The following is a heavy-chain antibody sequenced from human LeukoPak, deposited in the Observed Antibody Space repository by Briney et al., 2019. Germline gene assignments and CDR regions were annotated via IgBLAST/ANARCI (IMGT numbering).Heavy chain of an antibody. CDR2: ISWNSGTI. V-gene: IGHV3-9*01. Sequence: GGSLRLSCAASGFTFDNYAMNWVRQVPGKGLEWISLISWNSGTIGYADSVKGRFTISRDNSKNTLYLQMNSLRAEDTAVYYCARVKSSYGDQYYFDYWGQGTLVTVSS. CDR1: GFTFDNYA. CDR3: ARVKSSYGDQYYFDY. D-gene: IGHD4-17*01. J-gene: IGHJ4*02.